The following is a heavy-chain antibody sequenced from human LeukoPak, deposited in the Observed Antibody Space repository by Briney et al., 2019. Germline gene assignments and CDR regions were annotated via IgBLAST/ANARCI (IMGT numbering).Heavy chain of an antibody. J-gene: IGHJ4*02. D-gene: IGHD3-3*01. CDR1: GFTFSSNG. CDR2: ISGSGDKT. CDR3: AKTNGYYDL. Sequence: PGGSLRLSCAASGFTFSSNGMSWVRKAPGKGLEWFSSISGSGDKTYYADSVKGRFTISRDNSKSTMYLQMNSLRAEDTAVYHCAKTNGYYDLGGQGTLVTVSS. V-gene: IGHV3-23*01.